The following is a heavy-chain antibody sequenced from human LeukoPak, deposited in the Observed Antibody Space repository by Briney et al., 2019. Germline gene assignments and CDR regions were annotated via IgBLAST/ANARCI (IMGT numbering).Heavy chain of an antibody. J-gene: IGHJ4*02. CDR3: ARDRGYDYVWGSYRPFDY. D-gene: IGHD3-16*02. CDR1: GGSFSGYH. Sequence: NTSETLFLTCAVYGGSFSGYHWSWIRQPPGKGLEWIGEINHSGSTNYNPSLKSRVTISVDTSKNQFSLKLSSVTAADTAVYYCARDRGYDYVWGSYRPFDYWGQGTLVTVSS. V-gene: IGHV4-34*01. CDR2: INHSGST.